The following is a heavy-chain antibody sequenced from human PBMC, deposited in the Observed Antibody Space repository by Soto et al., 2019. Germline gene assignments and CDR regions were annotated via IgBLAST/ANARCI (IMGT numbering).Heavy chain of an antibody. CDR1: GDSISSYH. CDR2: ISYSGNT. D-gene: IGHD3-22*01. CDR3: ARLDYDSSGYYEYYFDY. J-gene: IGHJ4*02. V-gene: IGHV4-59*08. Sequence: TPSLTCTVSGDSISSYHWSWIRQPPGKGLEWIGYISYSGNTNYNPSLKSRVTISLDTSKNQFSLKLSSVTAADTAVYYCARLDYDSSGYYEYYFDYWGQGTLVTVSS.